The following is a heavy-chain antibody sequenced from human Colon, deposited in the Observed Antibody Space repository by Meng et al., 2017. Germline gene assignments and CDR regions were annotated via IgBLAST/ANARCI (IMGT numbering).Heavy chain of an antibody. CDR2: IYYSGST. V-gene: IGHV4-61*01. J-gene: IGHJ5*02. CDR3: ARDSGYDKNWFDP. Sequence: GRLRQSGPGLVRPSETLSRTYTFSGGYVISNSYYWSWIRQPPGKGLDWIGFIYYSGSTNYNPSLKSRVTISVDTSKNQFSLKVSSVTAADTAVYYCARDSGYDKNWFDPWGQGTLVTVSS. D-gene: IGHD5-12*01. CDR1: GGYVISNSYY.